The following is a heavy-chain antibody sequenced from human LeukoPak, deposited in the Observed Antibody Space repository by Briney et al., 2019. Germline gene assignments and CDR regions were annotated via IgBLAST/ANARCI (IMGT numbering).Heavy chain of an antibody. CDR3: ARLSHSSGYSPYC. CDR1: GGSISGSSYY. V-gene: IGHV4-39*01. D-gene: IGHD3-22*01. CDR2: IYYSGST. J-gene: IGHJ4*02. Sequence: SETLSLTCTVSGGSISGSSYYWGGIRQPPGKGLEWIGSIYYSGSTNYNPSLKSRVTMSVDTSKNQFSLKLSSVTAAGTAVYYCARLSHSSGYSPYCWGQGTLVTVSS.